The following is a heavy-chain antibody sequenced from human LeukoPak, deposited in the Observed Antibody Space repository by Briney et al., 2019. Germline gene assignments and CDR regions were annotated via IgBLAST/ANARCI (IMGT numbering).Heavy chain of an antibody. CDR2: INHSGST. CDR3: ARVSGLLWFGDRVY. D-gene: IGHD3-10*01. V-gene: IGHV4-34*01. Sequence: SEALSLTCAVYGGSFSGYYWSWVRQPPGKGLGWVGEINHSGSTNYNPSLKSRVTISVDKSKNQFSLKLSSVTAADTAVYYCARVSGLLWFGDRVYWGQGTLVTVSS. CDR1: GGSFSGYY. J-gene: IGHJ4*02.